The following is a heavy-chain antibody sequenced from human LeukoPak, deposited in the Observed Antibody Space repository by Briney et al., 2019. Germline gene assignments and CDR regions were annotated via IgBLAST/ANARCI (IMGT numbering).Heavy chain of an antibody. V-gene: IGHV1-2*02. D-gene: IGHD5-12*01. CDR2: INPSSGGT. CDR1: GYTFTDYY. J-gene: IGHJ4*02. Sequence: ASVKVSCKASGYTFTDYYIHWVRQAPGQGLEWMGWINPSSGGTNYAQKFQGRVTVTRVTSINTAYMELTRLTSDDTAVYYCASVYSGYDPGQLDYWGQGALVTVSS. CDR3: ASVYSGYDPGQLDY.